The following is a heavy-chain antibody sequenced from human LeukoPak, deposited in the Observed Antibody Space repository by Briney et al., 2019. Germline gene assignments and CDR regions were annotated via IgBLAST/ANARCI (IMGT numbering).Heavy chain of an antibody. J-gene: IGHJ4*02. CDR2: INPNSGGT. Sequence: GASVTVSCKASGYTLTGYYMHWVRQAPGQGLEWMGWINPNSGGTNYAQKFQGRVTMTRDTSISTAYMELSRLRSDDTAVYYCARDSWELRTFDYWGQGTLVTVSS. D-gene: IGHD1-26*01. CDR3: ARDSWELRTFDY. CDR1: GYTLTGYY. V-gene: IGHV1-2*02.